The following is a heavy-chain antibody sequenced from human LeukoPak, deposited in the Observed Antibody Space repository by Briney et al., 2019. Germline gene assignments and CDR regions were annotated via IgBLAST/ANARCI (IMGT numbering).Heavy chain of an antibody. Sequence: GGSLRLSCAASGFTFSSYAMHWVRQAPGKGLEWVAVISYDGSNKYYADSVKGRFTISRDNSKNTLYRQMNSLRAEDTAVYYCARGGYDFWSGYLHYYGMDVWGQGTTVTVSS. CDR2: ISYDGSNK. D-gene: IGHD3-3*01. J-gene: IGHJ6*02. V-gene: IGHV3-30-3*01. CDR3: ARGGYDFWSGYLHYYGMDV. CDR1: GFTFSSYA.